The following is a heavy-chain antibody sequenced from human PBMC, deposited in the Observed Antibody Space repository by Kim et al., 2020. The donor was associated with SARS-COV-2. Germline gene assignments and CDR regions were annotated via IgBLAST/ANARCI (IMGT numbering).Heavy chain of an antibody. Sequence: ASVKVSCKASGYTFSDFGISWVRQAPGQGLEWLGWISAYNGNTKFAQKFQGIVTMTTDTSTTTAYMELRSLNSDDTAVYYCARGLFGTYFIFDNWGQGTLVTVSS. CDR2: ISAYNGNT. CDR3: ARGLFGTYFIFDN. V-gene: IGHV1-18*04. CDR1: GYTFSDFG. D-gene: IGHD1-26*01. J-gene: IGHJ4*02.